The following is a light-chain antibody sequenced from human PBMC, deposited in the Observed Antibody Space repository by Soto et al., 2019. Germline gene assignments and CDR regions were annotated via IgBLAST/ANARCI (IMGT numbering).Light chain of an antibody. Sequence: DIVMTQSPDSLAVSLGERATINCKSSQSVLYSSNNNNYLAWYQQKPGQPPKLLIYWASTRESGVPDRFSGSGSGTDFTLTISSLQAEDVAVYYCQQYYSSPRTFCQGTKVEIK. CDR3: QQYYSSPRT. J-gene: IGKJ1*01. CDR1: QSVLYSSNNNNY. V-gene: IGKV4-1*01. CDR2: WAS.